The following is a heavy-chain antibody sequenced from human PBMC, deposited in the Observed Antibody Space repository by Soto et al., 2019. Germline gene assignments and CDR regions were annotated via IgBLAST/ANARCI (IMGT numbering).Heavy chain of an antibody. CDR3: AKGTVETATIEMAFDI. CDR2: ISGSGGST. Sequence: GGSLRLSCAASGFTFSSYAMSWVRQAPGKGLEWVSAISGSGGSTYYADSVKGRFTISRDNSKNTLYLQMNSLRAEDTAVYYCAKGTVETATIEMAFDIWGQGTMVTVSS. D-gene: IGHD6-25*01. V-gene: IGHV3-23*01. J-gene: IGHJ3*02. CDR1: GFTFSSYA.